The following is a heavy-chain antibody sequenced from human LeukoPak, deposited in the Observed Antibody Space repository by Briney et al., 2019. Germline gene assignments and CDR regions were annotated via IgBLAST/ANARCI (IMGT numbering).Heavy chain of an antibody. J-gene: IGHJ4*02. CDR2: IYSGGST. D-gene: IGHD4-17*01. CDR3: ARAPDYGDLYYFDY. Sequence: GGSLRLSCAASGFTVSSNYMSWVRQAPGKGLEWVSVIYSGGSTYYADSVKGRFTISRDNSKNTLYLQMNSLRAEDTAVYYCARAPDYGDLYYFDYWGQGTLVTVSS. CDR1: GFTVSSNY. V-gene: IGHV3-53*01.